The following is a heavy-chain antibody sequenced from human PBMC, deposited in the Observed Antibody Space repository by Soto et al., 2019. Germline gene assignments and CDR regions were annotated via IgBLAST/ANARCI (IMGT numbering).Heavy chain of an antibody. V-gene: IGHV4-59*01. Sequence: NPSETLSLTCTVSGGSISSYYWSWIRQPPGKGLEWIGYIYYSGSTNYNPSLKSRVTISVDTSKNQFSLKLSSVTAADTAMYYCARLNYYDSTGTIDYWGQGTLVTVSS. CDR1: GGSISSYY. D-gene: IGHD3-22*01. CDR3: ARLNYYDSTGTIDY. J-gene: IGHJ4*02. CDR2: IYYSGST.